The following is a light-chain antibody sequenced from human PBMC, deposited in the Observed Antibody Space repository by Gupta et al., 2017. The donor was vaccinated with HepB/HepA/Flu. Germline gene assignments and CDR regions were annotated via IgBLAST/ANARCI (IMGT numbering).Light chain of an antibody. CDR3: QQSYSTPPLT. CDR1: QSISSY. CDR2: AAS. V-gene: IGKV1-39*01. J-gene: IGKJ4*01. Sequence: DIQMPQPPSSLSAPVGDRVTITCRASQSISSYLKWYQQKPGKAPKLLIYAASSLQSGVPSRFSGSGSGTDFTLTISSLLPEDFATYYCQQSYSTPPLTFGGGTKVEIK.